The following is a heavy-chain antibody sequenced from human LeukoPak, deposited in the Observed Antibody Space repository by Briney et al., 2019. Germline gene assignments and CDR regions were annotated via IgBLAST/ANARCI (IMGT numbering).Heavy chain of an antibody. CDR1: GFTFSXXX. Sequence: GGSLRLSCXASGFTFSXXXXXXVRQAPGKGXXXXXXXXXSSSYIYYADSVKGXXTISRDNAKNSLYLQMNSLRAEDTAVYYCARVSAYYNWNPPTFDYWGQGTLVTVSS. J-gene: IGHJ4*02. V-gene: IGHV3-21*01. CDR3: ARVSAYYNWNPPTFDY. D-gene: IGHD1-1*01. CDR2: XXXSSSYI.